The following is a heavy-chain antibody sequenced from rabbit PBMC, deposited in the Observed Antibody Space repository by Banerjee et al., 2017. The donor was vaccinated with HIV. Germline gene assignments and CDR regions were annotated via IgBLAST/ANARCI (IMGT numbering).Heavy chain of an antibody. Sequence: QEQLVESGGGLVQPGASLTLTCTASGFSFSSYGISWVRQAPGKGLEWIACIYIGSSGTTYYASWAKGRFTISQNSSTTVTLRMTSLTAADTATYFCVRHNSGLTLWGPGTLVTVS. CDR3: VRHNSGLTL. V-gene: IGHV1S45*01. D-gene: IGHD4-1*01. CDR2: IYIGSSGTT. CDR1: GFSFSSYG. J-gene: IGHJ4*01.